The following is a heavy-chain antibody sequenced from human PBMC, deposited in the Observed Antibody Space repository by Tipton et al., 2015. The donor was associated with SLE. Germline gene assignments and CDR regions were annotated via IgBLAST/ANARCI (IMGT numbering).Heavy chain of an antibody. D-gene: IGHD5-18*01. CDR1: GGSIRSSNW. V-gene: IGHV4-4*02. Sequence: TLSLTCAVSGGSIRSSNWWSWVRQPPGKGLEWIGEIHYGGTIYYNPSLKSRVTMSIDTSKNQFSLKLSSVTDVDTAVYYCARTAGRSVKLWYFDLWGRGTLVTVSS. CDR3: ARTAGRSVKLWYFDL. J-gene: IGHJ2*01. CDR2: IHYGGTI.